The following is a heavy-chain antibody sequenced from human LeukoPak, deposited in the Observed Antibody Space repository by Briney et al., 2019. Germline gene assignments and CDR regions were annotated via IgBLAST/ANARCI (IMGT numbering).Heavy chain of an antibody. D-gene: IGHD5-12*01. CDR1: GYSISSGYY. CDR2: INHSGST. Sequence: SETLSLTCTVSGYSISSGYYWGWIRQPPGKGLEWIGEINHSGSTNYNPSLKSRVTISVDTSKNQFSLKLSSVTAADTAVYYCASRPHQGYVLGYWGQGTLVTISS. V-gene: IGHV4-38-2*02. J-gene: IGHJ4*02. CDR3: ASRPHQGYVLGY.